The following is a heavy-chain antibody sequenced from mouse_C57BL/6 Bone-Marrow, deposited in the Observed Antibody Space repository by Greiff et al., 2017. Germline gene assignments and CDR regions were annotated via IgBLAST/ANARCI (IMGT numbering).Heavy chain of an antibody. J-gene: IGHJ4*01. V-gene: IGHV1-18*01. CDR2: INPNNGGT. CDR1: GYTFTDYN. CDR3: ARSGLLRRGYAIDY. Sequence: EVQLQQSGPELVKPGASVKIPCKASGYTFTDYNMDWVKQSHGKSLEWIGDINPNNGGTIYNQKFKGKATLTVDKSSSTAYLELRSLTSEDTAVYYCARSGLLRRGYAIDYWGQGTSVTVSS. D-gene: IGHD1-1*01.